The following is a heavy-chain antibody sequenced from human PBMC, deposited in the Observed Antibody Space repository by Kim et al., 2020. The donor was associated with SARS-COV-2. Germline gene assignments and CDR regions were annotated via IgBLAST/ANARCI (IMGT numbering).Heavy chain of an antibody. D-gene: IGHD3-22*01. Sequence: GGSLRLSCAASGFTFSSYVMSWVRQAPGKGLEWVSGISESGGSTYYADSVKGRFSISRDNSKNTLYLQMNSLRAEDTAVYYCATPRHSGGYYYTFWGQGTLVTVSS. V-gene: IGHV3-23*01. CDR3: ATPRHSGGYYYTF. CDR1: GFTFSSYV. CDR2: ISESGGST. J-gene: IGHJ4*02.